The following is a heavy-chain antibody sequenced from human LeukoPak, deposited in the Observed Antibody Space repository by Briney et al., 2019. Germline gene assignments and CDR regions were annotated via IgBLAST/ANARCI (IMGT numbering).Heavy chain of an antibody. CDR3: AKWYPGNMDV. J-gene: IGHJ6*04. CDR1: GFTFNRYE. D-gene: IGHD2-2*01. V-gene: IGHV3-48*03. Sequence: RGSLRLSCAASGFTFNRYEFIWVRQAPGKGLERVSYIHTTATTIYCADSVKGRFSISRDNAKSSLYLQMNSLRAEDTAVYYCAKWYPGNMDVWGKGTTVTVSS. CDR2: IHTTATTI.